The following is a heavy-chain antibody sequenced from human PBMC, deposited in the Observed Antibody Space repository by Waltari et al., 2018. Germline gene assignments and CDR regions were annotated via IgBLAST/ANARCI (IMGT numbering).Heavy chain of an antibody. CDR3: ARQSHSFYYHTNGYFWHGFDV. J-gene: IGHJ3*01. V-gene: IGHV4-39*01. CDR2: IYYDDRT. D-gene: IGHD3-22*01. CDR1: GVSIPSSDCY. Sequence: QVQLQESGPGLAKPSETLSLTCTVSGVSIPSSDCYWGWVRQPPGKALEWVGTIYYDDRTDYNPSLRSRVTISLDTSKNEFSLTLSSVTAADTSLFFCARQSHSFYYHTNGYFWHGFDVWGPGAMVTVSS.